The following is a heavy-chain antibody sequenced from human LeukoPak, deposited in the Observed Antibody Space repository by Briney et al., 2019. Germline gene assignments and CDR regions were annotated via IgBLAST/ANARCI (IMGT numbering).Heavy chain of an antibody. CDR3: ARGCSAGTPHNWFDP. CDR2: IYYSGST. Sequence: PSETLSLTCTVSRGSLGVHYWSWLRQPPGKGLEWIGDIYYSGSTNYNPSLKSRVTISVDTSKNQFSLKLSSVTAADTAVYYCARGCSAGTPHNWFDPWGQGTLVTVSS. J-gene: IGHJ5*02. V-gene: IGHV4-59*11. CDR1: RGSLGVHY. D-gene: IGHD6-13*01.